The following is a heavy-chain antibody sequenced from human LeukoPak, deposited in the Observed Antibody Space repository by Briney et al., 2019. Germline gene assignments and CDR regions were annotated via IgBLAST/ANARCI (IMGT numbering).Heavy chain of an antibody. CDR2: ICGDGGST. CDR3: AKEEGKGLWFGELFS. Sequence: GGSLRLSCAASGFTFDDYAMHWVRQAPRKGLEWVSLICGDGGSTYNADSVKGRLTISRDNSKNSLYLQMNSLRTEDTALYYCAKEEGKGLWFGELFSWGQGTLVTVSS. V-gene: IGHV3-43*02. D-gene: IGHD3-10*01. CDR1: GFTFDDYA. J-gene: IGHJ1*01.